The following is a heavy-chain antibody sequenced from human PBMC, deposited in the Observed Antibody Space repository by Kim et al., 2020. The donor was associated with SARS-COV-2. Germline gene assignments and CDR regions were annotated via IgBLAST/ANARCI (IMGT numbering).Heavy chain of an antibody. CDR2: INHSEST. CDR3: ARLSSTTLYGFYYYYGMDV. CDR1: GGSFSGYY. D-gene: IGHD2-2*01. V-gene: IGHV4-34*01. Sequence: SETLSLTCAVYGGSFSGYYWSWIRQPPGKGLEWIGEINHSESTNYNPSLKSRVTISVDTSKNQFSLKLSSVTAADTAVYYCARLSSTTLYGFYYYYGMDVWGQGTTVTVSS. J-gene: IGHJ6*02.